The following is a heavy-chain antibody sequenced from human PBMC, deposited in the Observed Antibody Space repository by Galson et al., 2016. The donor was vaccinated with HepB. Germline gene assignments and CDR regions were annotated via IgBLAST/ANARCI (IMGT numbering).Heavy chain of an antibody. CDR1: GFTFGDHA. CDR3: AKSGTYSSSSGWFDP. Sequence: SLRLSCAVSGFTFGDHAMHWVRQAPGKGLEWVSGISWNSGNTDYVDSVKGRFTISRDNAKNSLYLQMNSLRPEDTALYYCAKSGTYSSSSGWFDPWGQGTLVTVSS. V-gene: IGHV3-9*01. J-gene: IGHJ5*02. CDR2: ISWNSGNT. D-gene: IGHD6-6*01.